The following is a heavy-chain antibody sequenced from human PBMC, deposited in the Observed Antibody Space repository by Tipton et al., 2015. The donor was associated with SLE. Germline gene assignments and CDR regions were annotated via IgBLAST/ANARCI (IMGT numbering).Heavy chain of an antibody. CDR1: GYTFSTHG. D-gene: IGHD7-27*01. CDR2: ISGYNGDT. CDR3: ARDKTGDQDDYAFDI. J-gene: IGHJ3*02. Sequence: QLVQSGVEVKKPGTSVRVSCKASGYTFSTHGIIWVRQAPGQGLEWMGWISGYNGDTNYAQKLQGRVTMTTDTSTSTAYMELRSLRSDDTAVYYCARDKTGDQDDYAFDIWGQGTMVTVSS. V-gene: IGHV1-18*01.